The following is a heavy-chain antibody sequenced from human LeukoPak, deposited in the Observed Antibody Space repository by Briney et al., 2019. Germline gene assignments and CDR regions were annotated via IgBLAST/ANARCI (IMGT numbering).Heavy chain of an antibody. CDR2: IWYDGGNK. D-gene: IGHD6-19*01. Sequence: GGSLRLSCAASGFTFSSYGMHWVRQAPGKGLEWVALIWYDGGNKYYGDSVKGRFTISRDNSKNTVYLQMNSLRAEDTAVYYCARATESSGWSWGQGTPVTVSS. V-gene: IGHV3-33*01. CDR1: GFTFSSYG. J-gene: IGHJ4*02. CDR3: ARATESSGWS.